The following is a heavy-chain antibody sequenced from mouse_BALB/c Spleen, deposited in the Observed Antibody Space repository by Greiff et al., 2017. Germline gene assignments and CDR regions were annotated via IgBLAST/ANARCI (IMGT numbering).Heavy chain of an antibody. D-gene: IGHD1-1*01. CDR1: GFTFSSFG. CDR3: ARSLLLRYYYAMDY. V-gene: IGHV5-17*02. Sequence: DVKLVESGGGLVQPGGSRKLSCAASGFTFSSFGMHWVRQAPEKGLEWVAYISSGSSTIYYADTVKGRFTISRDNPKNTLFLQMTSLRSEDTAMYYCARSLLLRYYYAMDYWGQGTSVTVSS. CDR2: ISSGSSTI. J-gene: IGHJ4*01.